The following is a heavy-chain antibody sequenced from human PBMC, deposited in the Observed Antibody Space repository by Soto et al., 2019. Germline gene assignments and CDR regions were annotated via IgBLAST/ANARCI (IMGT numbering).Heavy chain of an antibody. J-gene: IGHJ4*02. Sequence: EVQLLEAGGGLVQPGGSLRLSCAASGFSFRDYGMSWVRQAPGKGLEWLSAIIGIGDKAYYADSVRGRFTISRDNSKNTLYLQLNDLGAEDTAIYYCAKDYDYGDSLPFDYWGQVTLVSVSS. CDR3: AKDYDYGDSLPFDY. D-gene: IGHD4-17*01. CDR2: IIGIGDKA. CDR1: GFSFRDYG. V-gene: IGHV3-23*01.